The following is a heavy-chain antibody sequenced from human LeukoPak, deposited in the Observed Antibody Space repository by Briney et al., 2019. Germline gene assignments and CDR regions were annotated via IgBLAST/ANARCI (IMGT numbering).Heavy chain of an antibody. V-gene: IGHV3-23*01. CDR2: ISGSGGST. CDR3: AKGRVRQFDLFDY. Sequence: GGSLRLSCAASGFTFSSYGMSWVRQAPGKGLEWISFISGSGGSTNYADSVKGRFTISRDNSKNTLYLQMNSLRAEDTAVYYCAKGRVRQFDLFDYWGQGTLVTVSS. D-gene: IGHD1-1*01. CDR1: GFTFSSYG. J-gene: IGHJ4*02.